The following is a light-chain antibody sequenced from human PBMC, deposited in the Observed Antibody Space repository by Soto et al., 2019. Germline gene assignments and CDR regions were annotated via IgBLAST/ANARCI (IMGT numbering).Light chain of an antibody. Sequence: EIVLTQSPATLSVSPGERATLSCRASHSVSSNLAWYQQRPGQAPRLLISGASTRATGIPDRFSGSGSGTDFTLTISRLEPEDFAVYYCQLYGFSPKMFGQGTKVDIK. V-gene: IGKV3-20*01. CDR1: HSVSSN. J-gene: IGKJ1*01. CDR3: QLYGFSPKM. CDR2: GAS.